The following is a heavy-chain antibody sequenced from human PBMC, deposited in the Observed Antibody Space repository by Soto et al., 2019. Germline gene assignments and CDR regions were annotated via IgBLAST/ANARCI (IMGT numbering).Heavy chain of an antibody. CDR2: ISYDGSNK. J-gene: IGHJ6*03. Sequence: GGSLRLSCAASGFTFSSYGMHWVRQAPGKGLEWVAVISYDGSNKYYADSVKGRFTISRDNSKNTLYLQMNSLRAEDTAVYYCAKDEKVLLWFGELFANYMDVWGKGTTVTVSS. D-gene: IGHD3-10*01. CDR1: GFTFSSYG. V-gene: IGHV3-30*18. CDR3: AKDEKVLLWFGELFANYMDV.